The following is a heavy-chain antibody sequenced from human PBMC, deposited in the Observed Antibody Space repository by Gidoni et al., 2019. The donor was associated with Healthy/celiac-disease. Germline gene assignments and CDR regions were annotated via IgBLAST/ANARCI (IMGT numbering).Heavy chain of an antibody. CDR1: GSTFSSYG. D-gene: IGHD3-22*01. Sequence: QVQLVESGGGVVQPGRSLRLSCAASGSTFSSYGMHWVRQAPGKGLEWVAVISYDGSNKYYADSVKGRFTISRDNSKNTLYLQMNSLRAEDTAVYYCAKELDYYYDSSGYYYEGGLFDYWGQGTLVTVSS. J-gene: IGHJ4*02. V-gene: IGHV3-30*18. CDR3: AKELDYYYDSSGYYYEGGLFDY. CDR2: ISYDGSNK.